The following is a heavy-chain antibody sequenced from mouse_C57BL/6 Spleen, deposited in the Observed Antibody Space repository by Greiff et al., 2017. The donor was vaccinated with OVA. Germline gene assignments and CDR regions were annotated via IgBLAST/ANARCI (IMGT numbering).Heavy chain of an antibody. CDR1: GFSLTSYG. V-gene: IGHV2-2*01. Sequence: VQLQQSGPGLVQPSQSLSITCTVSGFSLTSYGVHWVRQSPGKGLEWLGVIWSGGSTDYNAAFISRLSISKDNSKSQVFFKMNSLQADDTAIYYCARPAYYSTWYFDVWGTGTTVTVSS. CDR2: IWSGGST. CDR3: ARPAYYSTWYFDV. D-gene: IGHD2-5*01. J-gene: IGHJ1*03.